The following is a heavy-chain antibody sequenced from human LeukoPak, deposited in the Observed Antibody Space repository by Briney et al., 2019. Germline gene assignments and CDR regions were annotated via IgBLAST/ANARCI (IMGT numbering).Heavy chain of an antibody. Sequence: WASVKVSCKASGHTFTGYYMHWVRQAPGQGLEWMGWINPNSGGTNYAQKFQGRVTITRDTSISTAYMELSRLRSDDTAVYYCARDRRPTVTTFAETDYWGQGTLVTVSS. D-gene: IGHD4-17*01. V-gene: IGHV1-2*02. J-gene: IGHJ4*02. CDR2: INPNSGGT. CDR1: GHTFTGYY. CDR3: ARDRRPTVTTFAETDY.